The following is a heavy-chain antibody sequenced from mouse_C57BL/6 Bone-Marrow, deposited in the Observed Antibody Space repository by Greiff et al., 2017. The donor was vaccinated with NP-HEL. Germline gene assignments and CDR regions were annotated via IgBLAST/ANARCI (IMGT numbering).Heavy chain of an antibody. CDR3: TSRQLRLRGL. D-gene: IGHD3-2*02. J-gene: IGHJ4*01. Sequence: VQLQESGAELVRPGASVKLSCTASGFNIKDDYMHWVKQRPEQGLEWIGWIDPENGDTEYASKFQGKATITADTSSNTAYLQLSSLTSEDTAVYYCTSRQLRLRGLRGQGTSVTVSS. V-gene: IGHV14-4*01. CDR2: IDPENGDT. CDR1: GFNIKDDY.